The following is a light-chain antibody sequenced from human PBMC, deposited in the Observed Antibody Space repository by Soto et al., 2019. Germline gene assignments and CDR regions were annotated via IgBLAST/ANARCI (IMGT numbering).Light chain of an antibody. J-gene: IGKJ1*01. V-gene: IGKV1-5*03. CDR2: MAS. CDR1: QSIGVW. Sequence: DIQMSQSPSILSASIGDRVTITCRASQSIGVWLAWFQQKPGKAPELLIYMASNLYTGAPSRFSGSGSGTAFTLTISGLQPDDSGTFFCKQYNTYPWTFAQGPRVEIK. CDR3: KQYNTYPWT.